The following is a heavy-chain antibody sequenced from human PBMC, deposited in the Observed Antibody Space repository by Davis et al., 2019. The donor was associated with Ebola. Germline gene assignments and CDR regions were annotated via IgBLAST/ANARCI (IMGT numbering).Heavy chain of an antibody. V-gene: IGHV3-23*01. CDR3: AKDLIELIWTEPDY. CDR2: IRGSGGHT. Sequence: GGSLRLSCAASGFSFSSYPMSWVRQAPGKGLEWVSGIRGSGGHTYYADSVKGRFGISRDSSKNTLYLQMNSLRAEDTAVYYCAKDLIELIWTEPDYWGQGTLVTVSS. CDR1: GFSFSSYP. D-gene: IGHD1-1*01. J-gene: IGHJ4*02.